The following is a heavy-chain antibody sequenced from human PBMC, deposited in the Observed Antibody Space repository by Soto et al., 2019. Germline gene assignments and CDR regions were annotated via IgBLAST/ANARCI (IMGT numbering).Heavy chain of an antibody. Sequence: GESLKISCAASGFTFSSYAMHWVRQAPGKGLEYVSAISSNGGSTYYANSVKGRFTISRDNSKNTLYLQMGSLRAEDMAVYYCARDRQRYGSGSYYDAFDIWGQGTMVTVSS. J-gene: IGHJ3*02. CDR1: GFTFSSYA. CDR3: ARDRQRYGSGSYYDAFDI. CDR2: ISSNGGST. D-gene: IGHD3-10*01. V-gene: IGHV3-64*01.